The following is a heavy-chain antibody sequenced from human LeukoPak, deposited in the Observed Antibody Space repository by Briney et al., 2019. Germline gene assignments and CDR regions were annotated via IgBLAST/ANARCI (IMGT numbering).Heavy chain of an antibody. V-gene: IGHV3-23*01. J-gene: IGHJ4*02. CDR3: AKGELEYCSGASCYAFDY. CDR1: GFTFSSYA. D-gene: IGHD2-2*01. Sequence: GGSLRLSCAVSGFTFSSYAMGWVRQAPGKGLEWASVISGGGGSTFYADSVKGRFTISRDNSKSTLYLQLNNLRAEDTAVYYCAKGELEYCSGASCYAFDYWGQGTLVTVSS. CDR2: ISGGGGST.